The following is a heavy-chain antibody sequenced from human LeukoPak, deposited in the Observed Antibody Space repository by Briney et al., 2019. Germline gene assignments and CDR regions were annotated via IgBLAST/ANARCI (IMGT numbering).Heavy chain of an antibody. CDR1: GGSISSYY. J-gene: IGHJ4*02. CDR2: IYYSGST. D-gene: IGHD3-22*01. CDR3: ARDPNYYDSSGYYTD. V-gene: IGHV4-30-4*01. Sequence: PSETLSLTCTVSGGSISSYYWSWIRQPPGKGLEWIGYIYYSGSTYYNPSLKSRVTISVDTSKNQFSLKLSSVTAADTAVYYCARDPNYYDSSGYYTDWGQGTLVTVSS.